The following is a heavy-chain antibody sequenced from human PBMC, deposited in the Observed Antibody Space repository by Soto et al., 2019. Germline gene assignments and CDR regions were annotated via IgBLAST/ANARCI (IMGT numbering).Heavy chain of an antibody. V-gene: IGHV1-69*13. D-gene: IGHD3-22*01. CDR3: AREWGYYYDSSGYYLLGAFDI. J-gene: IGHJ3*02. Sequence: SVKVSCKASGGTFSSYAIRWVRQAPGQGLEWMGGIIPIFGTANYAQKFQGRVTITADESTSTAYMELSSLRSEDTAVYYCAREWGYYYDSSGYYLLGAFDIWGQGTMVTVSS. CDR2: IIPIFGTA. CDR1: GGTFSSYA.